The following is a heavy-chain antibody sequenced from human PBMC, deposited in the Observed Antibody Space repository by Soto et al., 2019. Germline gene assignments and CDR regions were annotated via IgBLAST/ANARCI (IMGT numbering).Heavy chain of an antibody. V-gene: IGHV4-30-4*01. CDR3: ARGMTTVTTLDY. CDR2: IYYSGST. J-gene: IGHJ4*02. Sequence: SETLSLTCTVSGGSISSGDYYWSWIRQPPGKGLEWIGYIYYSGSTYYNPSLKSRVTISVDRSKNQFSLKLSSVTAADTAVYYCARGMTTVTTLDYWGQGTLVTSPQ. CDR1: GGSISSGDYY. D-gene: IGHD4-4*01.